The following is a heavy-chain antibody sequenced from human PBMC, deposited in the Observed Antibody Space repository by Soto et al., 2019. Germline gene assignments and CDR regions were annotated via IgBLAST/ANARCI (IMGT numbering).Heavy chain of an antibody. CDR3: ARGDHPEYFQH. J-gene: IGHJ1*01. V-gene: IGHV4-34*01. CDR2: INHSGST. CDR1: GGSFSGYY. Sequence: QVQLQQWGAGLLKPSETLSLTCAVYGGSFSGYYWSWIRQPPGKGLEWIGEINHSGSTNYNPSLKSRVTISVDTSKNQFSLKLSSVTAADTAVYYCARGDHPEYFQHWGQGTLVTVSS.